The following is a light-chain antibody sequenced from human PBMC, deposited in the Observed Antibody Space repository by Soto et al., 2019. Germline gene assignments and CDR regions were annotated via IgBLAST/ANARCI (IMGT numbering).Light chain of an antibody. CDR1: QKINTW. Sequence: IQMTQSPSTLSASVGDRVTITCRASQKINTWVAWYQQRPGKAPKLLIYEASSLEPGVPSRFGGSGSGTDSTLTISSLELKDFATIYCQQYELYPLTFGGGTQVA. J-gene: IGKJ4*01. CDR3: QQYELYPLT. CDR2: EAS. V-gene: IGKV1-5*03.